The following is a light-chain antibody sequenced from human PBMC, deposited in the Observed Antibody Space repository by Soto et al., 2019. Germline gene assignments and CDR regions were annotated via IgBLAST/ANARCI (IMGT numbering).Light chain of an antibody. CDR2: DAS. CDR1: QSVSSSY. V-gene: IGKV3D-20*01. CDR3: QQYGSSLH. J-gene: IGKJ4*01. Sequence: EVVGSHSPGTLSLSPVERATLSCVSSQSVSSSYLAWYQQKTGLAPRLLIYDASSRATGITDRFSGSGSGTDFTLTISRAEREDFAVYYCQQYGSSLHFGGGTKVDIK.